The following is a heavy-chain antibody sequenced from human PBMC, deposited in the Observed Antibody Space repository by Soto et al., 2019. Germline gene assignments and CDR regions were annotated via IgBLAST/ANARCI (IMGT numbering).Heavy chain of an antibody. CDR2: ISGSGDST. D-gene: IGHD6-19*01. V-gene: IGHV3-23*01. CDR3: AKGVPGIAVAGTGYFQH. J-gene: IGHJ1*01. Sequence: GGSLRLSCASSGFTFSSYAMSLVRQAPGKGLEWVSGISGSGDSTYYADSVKGRFTISRDNSKDTLYLQMNSLRAEDTAVYYCAKGVPGIAVAGTGYFQHWGQGTLVTVSS. CDR1: GFTFSSYA.